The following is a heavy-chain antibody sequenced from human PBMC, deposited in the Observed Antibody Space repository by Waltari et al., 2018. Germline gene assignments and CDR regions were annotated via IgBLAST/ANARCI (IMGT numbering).Heavy chain of an antibody. V-gene: IGHV1-8*02. J-gene: IGHJ5*02. CDR1: GYTFITSE. Sequence: QVQLVQSGAEVLKPGASVKVSCQASGYTFITSEINWGRQAAGQGLEWMGWVNPNSGATAYAQKFQGRITMTWDTSISTAYMELSNLRSDDTAVLYCARGRDVFANFDYNWFDPWGQGTLVTVSS. D-gene: IGHD2-21*01. CDR3: ARGRDVFANFDYNWFDP. CDR2: VNPNSGAT.